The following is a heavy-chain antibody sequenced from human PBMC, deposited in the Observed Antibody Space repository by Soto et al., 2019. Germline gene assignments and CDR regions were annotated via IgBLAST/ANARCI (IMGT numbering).Heavy chain of an antibody. CDR1: GYTFTSYA. Sequence: APVKVSCKASGYTFTSYAMHWVRQAPGQRLEWMGWINAGNGNTKYSQKFQGRVTITRDTSASTAYMELSSLRSEDTAVYYCARVHGSGQRESAFDIWGQGTMVTVSS. J-gene: IGHJ3*02. CDR3: ARVHGSGQRESAFDI. V-gene: IGHV1-3*01. CDR2: INAGNGNT. D-gene: IGHD6-19*01.